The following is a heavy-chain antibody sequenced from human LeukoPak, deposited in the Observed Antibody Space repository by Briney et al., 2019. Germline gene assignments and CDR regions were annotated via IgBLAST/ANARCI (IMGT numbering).Heavy chain of an antibody. CDR1: GGTFSSYA. CDR3: AKKTDYDLEFDY. CDR2: IIPIFGTA. J-gene: IGHJ4*02. V-gene: IGHV1-69*01. D-gene: IGHD4-17*01. Sequence: ASVKVSCKASGGTFSSYAISWVRQAPGQGPEWMGGIIPIFGTANYARKFQGRVTITADESTSTAYMELSSLRSEDTAVYYCAKKTDYDLEFDYWGQGTLVTVSS.